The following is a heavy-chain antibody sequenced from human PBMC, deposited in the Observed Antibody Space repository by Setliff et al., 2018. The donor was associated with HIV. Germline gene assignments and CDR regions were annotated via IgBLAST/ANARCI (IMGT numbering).Heavy chain of an antibody. CDR2: IWDDASKK. V-gene: IGHV3-33*06. Sequence: GGSLRLSCAASGFIFSSYAMHWVRQAPGKGLEWVAVIWDDASKKYYGKSVKGRFTISRDDSKNSLYLQMNSLRVEDTGVYYCAKGDHTISSSWSPYFDYWGQGTLVTVSS. CDR1: GFIFSSYA. CDR3: AKGDHTISSSWSPYFDY. D-gene: IGHD6-13*01. J-gene: IGHJ4*02.